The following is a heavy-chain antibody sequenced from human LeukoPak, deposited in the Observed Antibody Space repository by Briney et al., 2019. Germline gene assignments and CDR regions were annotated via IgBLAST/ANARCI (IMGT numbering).Heavy chain of an antibody. J-gene: IGHJ4*02. CDR2: MNPNSGNT. D-gene: IGHD3-10*01. Sequence: ASVKVSCKASGYTFTSYDINWVRQATGQGLEWMGWMNPNSGNTGYAQKFQGRVTMTRNTSISTAYMELSRLRSDDTAVYYCARDRNYGSGSYYSAPLADYWGQGTLVTVSS. CDR1: GYTFTSYD. V-gene: IGHV1-8*02. CDR3: ARDRNYGSGSYYSAPLADY.